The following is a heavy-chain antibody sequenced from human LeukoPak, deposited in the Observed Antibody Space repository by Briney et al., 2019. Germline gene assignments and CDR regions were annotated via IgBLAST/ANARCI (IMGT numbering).Heavy chain of an antibody. CDR2: IIPIFGTA. D-gene: IGHD3-9*01. Sequence: SVKVSRKASGGTFSSYAISWVRQAPGQGLEWMGGIIPIFGTANYAQKFQGRVTITTDESTSTAYMELSSLRSEDTAVYYCARGARVLRYFEICYYYMDVWGKGTTVTVSS. CDR3: ARGARVLRYFEICYYYMDV. V-gene: IGHV1-69*05. CDR1: GGTFSSYA. J-gene: IGHJ6*03.